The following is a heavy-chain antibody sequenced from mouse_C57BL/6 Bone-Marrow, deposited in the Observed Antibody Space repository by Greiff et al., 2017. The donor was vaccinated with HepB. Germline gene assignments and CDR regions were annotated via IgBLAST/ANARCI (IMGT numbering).Heavy chain of an antibody. Sequence: QVQLQQPGAELVMPGASVKLSCKASGYTFTSYWMHWVKQRPGQGLEWIGEIDPSDSYTNYNQKFKGKSTLSVDKSSSTAYMQISSLTSEDSAVYYCARWGYYCGRGTAVTVSS. CDR3: ARWGYY. CDR2: IDPSDSYT. J-gene: IGHJ4*01. CDR1: GYTFTSYW. V-gene: IGHV1-69*01.